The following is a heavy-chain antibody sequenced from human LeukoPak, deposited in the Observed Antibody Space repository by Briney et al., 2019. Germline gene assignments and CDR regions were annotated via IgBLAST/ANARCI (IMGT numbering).Heavy chain of an antibody. CDR1: GGSLSGNY. CDR2: INYDGHT. CDR3: AVLMRHYGIDV. J-gene: IGHJ6*02. D-gene: IGHD3-9*01. V-gene: IGHV4-34*01. Sequence: PSETLSLTCAVHGGSLSGNYWNWIRQTPGKGPEWLGDINYDGHTNYNPSLESRLTISVDSSKNQFALTLRPVTAADAAVYYCAVLMRHYGIDVWGQGTTVTVSS.